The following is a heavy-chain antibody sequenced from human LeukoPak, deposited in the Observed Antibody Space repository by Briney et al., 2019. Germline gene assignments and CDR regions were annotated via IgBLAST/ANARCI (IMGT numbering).Heavy chain of an antibody. CDR2: INHSGST. Sequence: PSETLSLTCAVYGGSLSGYYWSWIRQPPGKGLEWIGEINHSGSTNYNPSLKSRVTISVDTSKNQFSLKLSSVTAADTAVYYCARAPPTYYYGSGSYSNYMDVWGKGTTVTVSS. CDR3: ARAPPTYYYGSGSYSNYMDV. CDR1: GGSLSGYY. J-gene: IGHJ6*03. V-gene: IGHV4-34*01. D-gene: IGHD3-10*01.